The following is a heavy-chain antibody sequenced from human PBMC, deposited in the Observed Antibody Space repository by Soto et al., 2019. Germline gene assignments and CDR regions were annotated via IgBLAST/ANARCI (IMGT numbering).Heavy chain of an antibody. CDR1: GGSISSGGYY. CDR3: SRDSRVPAAPNFDY. V-gene: IGHV4-31*03. CDR2: IYYSGST. Sequence: SETLSLTCTVSGGSISSGGYYWSWIRQHPGKGLEWIGYIYYSGSTYYNPSLKSRVTISVDTSKNQFSLKLSSVTAADTAVYYCSRDSRVPAAPNFDYWGQGTLATVSS. J-gene: IGHJ4*02. D-gene: IGHD2-2*01.